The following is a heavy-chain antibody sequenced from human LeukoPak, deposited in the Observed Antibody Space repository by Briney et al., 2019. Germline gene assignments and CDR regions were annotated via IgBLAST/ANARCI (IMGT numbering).Heavy chain of an antibody. Sequence: ASVKVSCKASGYTFTGYYMHWVRQATGQGLEWMGWMNPNSGNTGYAQKFQGRVTMTRNTSISTAYMELSSLRSEDTAVYYCARGDSSSSENFDYWGQGTLVTVSS. CDR3: ARGDSSSSENFDY. CDR2: MNPNSGNT. CDR1: GYTFTGYY. V-gene: IGHV1-8*02. D-gene: IGHD6-6*01. J-gene: IGHJ4*02.